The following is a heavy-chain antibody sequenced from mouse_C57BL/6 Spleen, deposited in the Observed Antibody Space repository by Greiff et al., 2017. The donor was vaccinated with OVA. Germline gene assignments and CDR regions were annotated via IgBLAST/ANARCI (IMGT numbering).Heavy chain of an antibody. Sequence: EVKLMESGGGLVKPGGSLKLSCAASGFTFSSYAMSWVRQTPEKRLEWVATISDGGSYTYYPGNVKGRFTISRDNAKNNLYLQMSHLKSEDTAMYYCARECSSYDYFDYWGQGTTLTVSS. J-gene: IGHJ2*01. V-gene: IGHV5-4*01. D-gene: IGHD1-1*01. CDR1: GFTFSSYA. CDR2: ISDGGSYT. CDR3: ARECSSYDYFDY.